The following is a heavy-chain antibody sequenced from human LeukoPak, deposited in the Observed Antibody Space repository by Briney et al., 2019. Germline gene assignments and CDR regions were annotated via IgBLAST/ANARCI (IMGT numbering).Heavy chain of an antibody. J-gene: IGHJ6*04. CDR2: INHREST. V-gene: IGHV4-34*01. Sequence: SETLSLTCAVYGGSFSGYYWTWIRQPPGKGLEWIGEINHRESTKYNPSLQSRVTISVDTSKNQFSLKLSSVTAADTAVYYCARGLDLDTAYYYYGMGVWGKGTTVTVSS. D-gene: IGHD5-18*01. CDR1: GGSFSGYY. CDR3: ARGLDLDTAYYYYGMGV.